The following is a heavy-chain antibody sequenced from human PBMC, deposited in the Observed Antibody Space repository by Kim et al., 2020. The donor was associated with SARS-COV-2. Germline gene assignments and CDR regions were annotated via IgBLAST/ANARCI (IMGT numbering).Heavy chain of an antibody. CDR3: AKDSGGGGSGSYYQSLFYYYYGMDV. V-gene: IGHV3-9*01. J-gene: IGHJ6*02. Sequence: GGSLRLSCAASGFTFDDYAMHWVRQAPGKGLEWVSGISWNSGSIGYADSVKGRFTISRDNAKNSLYLQMNSLRAEDTALYYCAKDSGGGGSGSYYQSLFYYYYGMDVWGQGTTVTVSS. CDR2: ISWNSGSI. CDR1: GFTFDDYA. D-gene: IGHD3-10*01.